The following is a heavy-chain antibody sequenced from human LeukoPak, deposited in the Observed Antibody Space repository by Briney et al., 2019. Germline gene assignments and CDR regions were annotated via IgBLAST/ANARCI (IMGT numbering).Heavy chain of an antibody. Sequence: SETLSLTCTVSGASISSTTYYWGWIRQPPGKGLEWIRTMYYNGSTYNNPSLKSRVTISGDTSKNQFSLKLSSVTAADTAVYYCARESRDDNNNYRPLDYWGQGTLVTVSS. CDR1: GASISSTTYY. V-gene: IGHV4-39*07. CDR3: ARESRDDNNNYRPLDY. J-gene: IGHJ4*02. D-gene: IGHD4-11*01. CDR2: MYYNGST.